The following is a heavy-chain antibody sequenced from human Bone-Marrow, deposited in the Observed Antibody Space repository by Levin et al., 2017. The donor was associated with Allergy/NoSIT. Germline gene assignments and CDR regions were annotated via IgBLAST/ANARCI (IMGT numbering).Heavy chain of an antibody. CDR2: IIPIFGTA. CDR1: GGTFSSYA. CDR3: ARGSGESDYWNPAEDI. J-gene: IGHJ3*02. Sequence: SVKVSCKASGGTFSSYAISWVRQAPGQGLEWMGGIIPIFGTANYAQKFQGRVTITADESTSTAYMELSSLRSEDTAVYYCARGSGESDYWNPAEDIWGQGTMVTVSS. D-gene: IGHD1-1*01. V-gene: IGHV1-69*13.